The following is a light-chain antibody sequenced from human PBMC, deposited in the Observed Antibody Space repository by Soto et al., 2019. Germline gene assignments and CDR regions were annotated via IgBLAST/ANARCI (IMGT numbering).Light chain of an antibody. V-gene: IGKV1-6*01. J-gene: IGKJ2*01. CDR3: LQDYNYPRT. Sequence: AIQMTQSPSSLSASLGDRVTITCRASQSVRSDLGWYQQKPGRAPTLLIYAASNLQTGVPSRFSGSGSGTDFTLTISSRQPEDFATYYCLQDYNYPRTFGQGTNLEIK. CDR2: AAS. CDR1: QSVRSD.